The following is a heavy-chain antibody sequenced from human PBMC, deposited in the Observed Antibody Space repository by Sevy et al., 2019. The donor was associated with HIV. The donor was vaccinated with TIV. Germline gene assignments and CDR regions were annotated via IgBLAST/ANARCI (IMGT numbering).Heavy chain of an antibody. CDR3: AKDQPAFGVVDGMDV. V-gene: IGHV3-30*18. CDR2: ISYDGSNK. Sequence: GGSLRLSCAASGFTFSSYGMHWVRQAPGKGLEWVAVISYDGSNKYYADSVKGRFTISGDNSKNTLYLQMNSLRAEDTAVYYCAKDQPAFGVVDGMDVWGQGTTVTVSS. J-gene: IGHJ6*02. D-gene: IGHD3-3*01. CDR1: GFTFSSYG.